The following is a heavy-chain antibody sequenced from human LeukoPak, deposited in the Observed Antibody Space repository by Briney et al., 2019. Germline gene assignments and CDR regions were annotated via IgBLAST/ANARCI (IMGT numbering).Heavy chain of an antibody. CDR1: GYTFTGYY. CDR2: INPNSCGT. CDR3: ARDGIAAHDAFDI. V-gene: IGHV1-2*02. J-gene: IGHJ3*02. Sequence: ASVKVSCKASGYTFTGYYMHWVRQAPGQGLEWMGWINPNSCGTNYAQKFQGRVTMTRETSISTAYMELSRLRSDDTAVYYCARDGIAAHDAFDIWGQGTMVTVSS. D-gene: IGHD6-13*01.